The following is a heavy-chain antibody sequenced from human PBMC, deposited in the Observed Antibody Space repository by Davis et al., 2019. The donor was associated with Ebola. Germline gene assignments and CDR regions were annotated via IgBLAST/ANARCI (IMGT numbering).Heavy chain of an antibody. CDR1: GSTFSSYG. V-gene: IGHV3-30*03. Sequence: GGSLRLSCAASGSTFSSYGMHWVSQAQGKGLEWVAVISYDGSNKYYADSLKGRFTISRNNSKNTLYLQMNSLRAEDTAVYYCAIANRVPVADTGDYWGQGTLVTVSS. D-gene: IGHD6-19*01. CDR3: AIANRVPVADTGDY. CDR2: ISYDGSNK. J-gene: IGHJ4*02.